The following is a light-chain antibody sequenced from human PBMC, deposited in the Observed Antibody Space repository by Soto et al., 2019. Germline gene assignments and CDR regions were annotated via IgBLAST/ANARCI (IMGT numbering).Light chain of an antibody. CDR1: QSVRSSY. V-gene: IGKV3-20*01. CDR3: QQYGSSPGT. Sequence: EIVLTQSPCTLSLSPGERATLSCRASQSVRSSYLAWYQQKPGQAPRLLIYGASSRATGIPDRFSGSGSGTDFTLTISRLEPEDFAVYYCQQYGSSPGTFGQGTKVDIK. J-gene: IGKJ1*01. CDR2: GAS.